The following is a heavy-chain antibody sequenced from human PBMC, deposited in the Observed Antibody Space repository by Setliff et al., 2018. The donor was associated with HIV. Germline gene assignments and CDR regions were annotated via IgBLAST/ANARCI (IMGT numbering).Heavy chain of an antibody. V-gene: IGHV4-34*01. CDR2: INHSGSN. D-gene: IGHD3-10*01. CDR1: GGSFNGFY. J-gene: IGHJ6*03. Sequence: SETLSLTCAVYGGSFNGFYWSWIRQPPGKGLEWIGEINHSGSNNYNPSHKSRVTISVDTSKNQVPLKLSSVTAADTALYYCSRGVRRNFMVRTVGSYYYYYMDVGGKGTTVTVSS. CDR3: SRGVRRNFMVRTVGSYYYYYMDV.